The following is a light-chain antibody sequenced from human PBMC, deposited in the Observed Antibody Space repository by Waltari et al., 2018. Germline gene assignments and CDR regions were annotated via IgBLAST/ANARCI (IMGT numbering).Light chain of an antibody. V-gene: IGLV3-21*04. CDR2: YDR. Sequence: SYVLTQPPSVSVAPGQTARISCGGNNIGTKSVHWYQQKPCQAPVFVIYYDRDRASGILGRFSGSNSGNTATLTISRVEAGDEADYFCQVWDFTSDHVVFGGGTKLTVL. CDR3: QVWDFTSDHVV. CDR1: NIGTKS. J-gene: IGLJ2*01.